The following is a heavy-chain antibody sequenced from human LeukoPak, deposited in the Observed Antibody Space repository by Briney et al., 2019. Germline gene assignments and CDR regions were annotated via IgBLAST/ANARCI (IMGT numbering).Heavy chain of an antibody. D-gene: IGHD4-17*01. Sequence: ASVKVSCKASGYTFTSYGISWVRQAPGQGLEWLGWISGYNGNTNYAQKLQGRVTMTTDTSTSTAYMELRSLRSEDTAVYYCAGSGTVISYYFDYWGQGTLVTVSS. CDR1: GYTFTSYG. CDR3: AGSGTVISYYFDY. V-gene: IGHV1-18*04. CDR2: ISGYNGNT. J-gene: IGHJ4*02.